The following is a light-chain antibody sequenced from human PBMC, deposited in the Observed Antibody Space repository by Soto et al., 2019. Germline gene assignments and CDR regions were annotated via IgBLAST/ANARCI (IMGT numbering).Light chain of an antibody. CDR3: QQRHMWPIT. CDR2: DAY. J-gene: IGKJ5*01. Sequence: EVVLTQSPVTLSLSPGERATLSCRASQSFRGLFAWYQQKPGPAPRLLIYDAYNRASGIPPRFSGSGSGTDFTLTISSLEPEDSAVYYCQQRHMWPITFGQGTRLEIK. CDR1: QSFRGL. V-gene: IGKV3-11*01.